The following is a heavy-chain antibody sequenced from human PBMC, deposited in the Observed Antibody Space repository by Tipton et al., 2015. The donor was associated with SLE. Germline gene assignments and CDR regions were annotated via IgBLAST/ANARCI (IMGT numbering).Heavy chain of an antibody. CDR2: ISYDGSNK. J-gene: IGHJ3*02. CDR3: ARVQTPPVMRGAFDI. V-gene: IGHV3-30-3*01. Sequence: SLRLSCAASGFTFSNYAMHWVRQAPGKGLEWVAVISYDGSNKYYADSVKGRFTISRDNSKNTLYLQMNSLRAEDTAVYYCARVQTPPVMRGAFDIWGQGTMVTVSS. D-gene: IGHD4-11*01. CDR1: GFTFSNYA.